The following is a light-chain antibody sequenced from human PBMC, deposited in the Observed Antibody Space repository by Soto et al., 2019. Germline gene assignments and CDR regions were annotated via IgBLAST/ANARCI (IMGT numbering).Light chain of an antibody. V-gene: IGKV3D-15*01. CDR3: QQYNYWPPWT. CDR2: GAS. Sequence: EIVVTQSPGTRSLSPGERAPLSCTTSQSISSSYLAWYQQRPGQAPRLLXYGASNRATGIPARFSGSGSGTEFTLTNSSLQSEDSAVYYCQQYNYWPPWTFGQGTKVDIK. CDR1: QSISSSY. J-gene: IGKJ1*01.